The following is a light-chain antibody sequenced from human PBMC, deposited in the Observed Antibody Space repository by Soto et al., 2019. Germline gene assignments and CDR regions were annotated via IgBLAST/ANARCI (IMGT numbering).Light chain of an antibody. CDR1: QSVSSSY. J-gene: IGKJ1*01. CDR3: QQYGISRWT. CDR2: GAS. V-gene: IGKV3-20*01. Sequence: EIVLTQSPGTLSLSPGERATLSCRASQSVSSSYLAWYQQNRGQAPRLLIYGASSRATGIPDRFSGSGSGTDFTLTISRLEPEDFAVYYCQQYGISRWTFGQGTKVEIK.